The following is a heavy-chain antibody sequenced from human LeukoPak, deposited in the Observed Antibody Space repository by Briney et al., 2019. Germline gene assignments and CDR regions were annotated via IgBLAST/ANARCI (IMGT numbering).Heavy chain of an antibody. Sequence: GGSLRLSCVASGFRFSTAWMSWVRKGPRLGLEWVGRIKSNTHGGTTDYAAPVRGRFTISRDDSENTLYLLMNSLKTDDTAVYYCATEADGGPEYWGQGTLVTVSS. D-gene: IGHD4-23*01. CDR3: ATEADGGPEY. J-gene: IGHJ4*02. V-gene: IGHV3-15*01. CDR2: IKSNTHGGTT. CDR1: GFRFSTAW.